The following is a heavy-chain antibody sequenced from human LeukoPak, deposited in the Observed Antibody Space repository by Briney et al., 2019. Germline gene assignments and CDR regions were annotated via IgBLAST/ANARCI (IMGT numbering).Heavy chain of an antibody. CDR3: ATQRWVDSDTAGWYFDL. CDR2: VYSSGNT. CDR1: GGSISTYY. Sequence: SETLSLTCTVSGGSISTYYWSWIRQPPGKGLEWSGYVYSSGNTNYNPSLKSRVTISVDTSKNQFSLKLTSVTAADTAVYYCATQRWVDSDTAGWYFDLWGRGTLVTVSS. D-gene: IGHD5-24*01. V-gene: IGHV4-59*01. J-gene: IGHJ2*01.